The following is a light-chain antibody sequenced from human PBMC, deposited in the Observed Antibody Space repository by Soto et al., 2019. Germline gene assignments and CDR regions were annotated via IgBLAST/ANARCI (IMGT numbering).Light chain of an antibody. CDR2: DAS. V-gene: IGKV3-11*01. CDR3: QQRSEWHNLT. J-gene: IGKJ4*01. CDR1: QSVSVF. Sequence: EIVLTQSPATLSLSPGERATLSCRASQSVSVFLAWYQQKPGQAPRLLIYDASNRATGIPARFSGSGSGTDFTINISSLEPDDFAVYYGQQRSEWHNLTFGGGTNVEIK.